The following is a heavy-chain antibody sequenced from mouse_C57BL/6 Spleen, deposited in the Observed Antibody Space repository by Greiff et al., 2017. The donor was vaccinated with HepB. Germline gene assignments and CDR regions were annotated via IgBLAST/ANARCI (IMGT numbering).Heavy chain of an antibody. CDR3: ARWFTGSSPFYAMDY. V-gene: IGHV1-64*01. D-gene: IGHD1-1*01. CDR2: IHPNSGST. CDR1: GYTFTSYW. Sequence: QVQLQQPGAELVKPGASVKLSCKASGYTFTSYWMHWVKQRPGQGLEWIGMIHPNSGSTNYNEKFKSKATLTVDKSSSTAYMQLSSLTSEDSAVYYCARWFTGSSPFYAMDYWGQGTSVTVSS. J-gene: IGHJ4*01.